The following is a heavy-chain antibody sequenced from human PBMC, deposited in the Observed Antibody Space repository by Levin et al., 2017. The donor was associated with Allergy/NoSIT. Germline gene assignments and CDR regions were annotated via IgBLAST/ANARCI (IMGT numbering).Heavy chain of an antibody. CDR1: GGSISSGGHY. V-gene: IGHV4-31*03. D-gene: IGHD3-10*01. Sequence: SCTVSGGSISSGGHYWTWIRQHPGKGLEWIGYIYYSGSTDYNPSLKSRVTISVDTSKNQFSLKLSSVTAADTAVYYCARGRYYYGSGSYLFDYWGQGTLVTVSS. CDR3: ARGRYYYGSGSYLFDY. J-gene: IGHJ4*02. CDR2: IYYSGST.